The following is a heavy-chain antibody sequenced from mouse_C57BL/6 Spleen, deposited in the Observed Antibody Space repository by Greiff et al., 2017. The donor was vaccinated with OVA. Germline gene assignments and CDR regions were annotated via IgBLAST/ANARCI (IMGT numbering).Heavy chain of an antibody. CDR3: ARGSNYYFDY. D-gene: IGHD2-5*01. J-gene: IGHJ2*01. Sequence: QLQQSGPELVKPGASVKISCKASGYSFTSYYIHWVKQRPGQGLEWIGWIYPGSGNTKYNEKFKGKATLTADTSSSTAYMQLSSLTSEDSAVYYCARGSNYYFDYWGQGTTLTVSS. V-gene: IGHV1-66*01. CDR2: IYPGSGNT. CDR1: GYSFTSYY.